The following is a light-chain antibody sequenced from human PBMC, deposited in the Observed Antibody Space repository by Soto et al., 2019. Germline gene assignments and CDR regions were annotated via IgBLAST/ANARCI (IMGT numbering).Light chain of an antibody. CDR2: DAS. Sequence: EIVLTQSPATLSLSPGERATLSCRASQSVSRYLAWYQQKPGQAPRLLIYDASNRATGIPARFSGSGSVTDFTLPISSLEPEDFAVYYCQQRSNWPYTFGQGTKLEIK. CDR1: QSVSRY. CDR3: QQRSNWPYT. V-gene: IGKV3-11*01. J-gene: IGKJ2*01.